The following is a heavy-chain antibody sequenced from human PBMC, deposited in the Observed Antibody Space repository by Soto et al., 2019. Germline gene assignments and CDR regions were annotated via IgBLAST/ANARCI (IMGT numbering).Heavy chain of an antibody. V-gene: IGHV1-69*01. D-gene: IGHD2-2*01. Sequence: QVQLVQSGAEVKKPGSSVKVSCKASGGTFSSYAISWVRQAPGQGLEWMGGIIPIFGTANYAQKFQGRVTITADESTSTAYMELSSLRSEDTAVYYCASLKPSVVVQAATGWFDPWGQGTLVSVSS. J-gene: IGHJ5*02. CDR1: GGTFSSYA. CDR3: ASLKPSVVVQAATGWFDP. CDR2: IIPIFGTA.